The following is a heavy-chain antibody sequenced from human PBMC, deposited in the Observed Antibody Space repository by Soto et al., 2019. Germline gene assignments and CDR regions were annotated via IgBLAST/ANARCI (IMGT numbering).Heavy chain of an antibody. CDR3: ARRKQKYYSLDV. J-gene: IGHJ6*02. CDR2: IYYSGST. V-gene: IGHV4-31*03. CDR1: GGSSSSGDYY. Sequence: PSETLSLTCTVSGGSSSSGDYYWSWIRQHPGKGLEWIGYIYYSGSTYYNPPLRSRVTISVDTSKNQFSLNLNSVTAADTAVYYCARRKQKYYSLDVWGQGTTVTVSS.